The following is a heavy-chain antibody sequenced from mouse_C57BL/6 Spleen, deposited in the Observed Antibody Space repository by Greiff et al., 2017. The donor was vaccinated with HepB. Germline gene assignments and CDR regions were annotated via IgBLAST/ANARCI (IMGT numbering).Heavy chain of an antibody. D-gene: IGHD2-10*01. Sequence: QVQLQQPGAELVKPGASVKLSCKASGYTFTSYWMQWVKQRPGTGLEWIGEIDPYYSDTKYNQKFKGKATLTVDTSSSTAYMQLSSLTSEDSAVYYCARCPPYSYAMDYWGQGTSVTVSS. CDR3: ARCPPYSYAMDY. J-gene: IGHJ4*01. V-gene: IGHV1-50*01. CDR1: GYTFTSYW. CDR2: IDPYYSDT.